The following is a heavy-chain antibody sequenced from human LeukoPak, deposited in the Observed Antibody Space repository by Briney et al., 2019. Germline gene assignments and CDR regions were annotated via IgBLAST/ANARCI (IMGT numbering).Heavy chain of an antibody. CDR3: ARVAAAAGIQKKKANWFDP. Sequence: SETLSLPCTVSGGSISSDTYYWNWIRQPAGKGLEWIGRIYTSGSTNYNPSLESRVSISVDTSKNQFSLELSSVTAADTAVYYCARVAAAAGIQKKKANWFDPWGQGTLVTVSS. CDR2: IYTSGST. CDR1: GGSISSDTYY. D-gene: IGHD6-13*01. J-gene: IGHJ5*02. V-gene: IGHV4-61*02.